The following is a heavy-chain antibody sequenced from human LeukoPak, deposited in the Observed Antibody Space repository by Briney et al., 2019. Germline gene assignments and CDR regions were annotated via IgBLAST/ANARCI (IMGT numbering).Heavy chain of an antibody. CDR2: IYYSGST. CDR3: ARVFVSGVFDY. J-gene: IGHJ4*02. Sequence: SETLSLTCAVYGGSFSGYYWSWIRQPPGKGLEWIGYIYYSGSTNYNPSLKSRVTISVDTSKNQFSLKLSSVTAADTAVYYCARVFVSGVFDYWGQGTLVTVSS. CDR1: GGSFSGYY. D-gene: IGHD1-26*01. V-gene: IGHV4-59*01.